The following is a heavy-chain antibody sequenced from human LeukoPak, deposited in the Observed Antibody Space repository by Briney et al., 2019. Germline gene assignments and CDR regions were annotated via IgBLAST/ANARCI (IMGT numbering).Heavy chain of an antibody. V-gene: IGHV1-2*02. D-gene: IGHD3-22*01. J-gene: IGHJ4*02. CDR2: INLNSGGT. CDR3: ARDLGDPYYYDSSGYYSY. Sequence: GASVKVSCKASGYTFTGYYMHWVRQAPGQGLEWMEWINLNSGGTNYAQKFQGRVTMTRDTSISTAYMELSRLRSDDTAVYYCARDLGDPYYYDSSGYYSYWGQGTLVTVSS. CDR1: GYTFTGYY.